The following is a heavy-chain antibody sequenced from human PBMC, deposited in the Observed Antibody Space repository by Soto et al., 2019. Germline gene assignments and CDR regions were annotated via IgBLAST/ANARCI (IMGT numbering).Heavy chain of an antibody. CDR3: ATSRRTTGSKGIPFDY. CDR1: GYTFNSYG. V-gene: IGHV1-18*01. D-gene: IGHD1-1*01. Sequence: ASVKVSCKASGYTFNSYGISWVRQAAGQGLEWMGWISAYNGNTNYAQKLHGTVTMTTDTSTSSVYMELRSVRSDDPSLYYCATSRRTTGSKGIPFDYWGQGTLVTGSS. J-gene: IGHJ4*01. CDR2: ISAYNGNT.